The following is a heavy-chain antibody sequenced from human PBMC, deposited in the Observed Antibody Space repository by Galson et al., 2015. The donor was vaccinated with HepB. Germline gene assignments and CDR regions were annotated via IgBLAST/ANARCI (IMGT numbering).Heavy chain of an antibody. CDR3: ARSYGDYDAFDI. CDR2: INPSGGST. CDR1: GYTFTSYY. J-gene: IGHJ3*02. Sequence: SVKVSCKASGYTFTSYYMHWVRQAPGQGLEWMGIINPSGGSTTYAQKFQGRVTMTRDTSTSTVYMELSSLRSEDAAVYYCARSYGDYDAFDIWGQGTMVTVSS. D-gene: IGHD4-17*01. V-gene: IGHV1-46*01.